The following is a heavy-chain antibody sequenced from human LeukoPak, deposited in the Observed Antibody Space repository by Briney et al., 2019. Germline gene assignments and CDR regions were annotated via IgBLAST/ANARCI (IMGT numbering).Heavy chain of an antibody. J-gene: IGHJ5*02. V-gene: IGHV1-8*01. D-gene: IGHD3-10*01. CDR3: ARGSLSYYYGSGAYNWFDP. Sequence: ASVTVSFTASGYTFTSYDINWVRQATGQGLEWMGWMNPNSGNTGYAQKFQGRVTMTRNTSISTAYMELSSLRSEDTAAYYCARGSLSYYYGSGAYNWFDPWGQGTLVTVSS. CDR2: MNPNSGNT. CDR1: GYTFTSYD.